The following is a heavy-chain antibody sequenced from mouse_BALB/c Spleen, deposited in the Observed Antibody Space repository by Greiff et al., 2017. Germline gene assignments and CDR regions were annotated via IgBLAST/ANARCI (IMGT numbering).Heavy chain of an antibody. V-gene: IGHV7-3*02. J-gene: IGHJ3*01. CDR1: GFTFTDYY. D-gene: IGHD2-1*01. Sequence: DVMLVESGGGLVQPGGSLRLSCATSGFTFTDYYMSWVRQPPGKALEWLGFIRNKANGYTTEYSASVKGRFTISRDNSQSILYLQMNTLRAEDSATYYCARADGNYVWFAYWGQGTLVTVSA. CDR3: ARADGNYVWFAY. CDR2: IRNKANGYTT.